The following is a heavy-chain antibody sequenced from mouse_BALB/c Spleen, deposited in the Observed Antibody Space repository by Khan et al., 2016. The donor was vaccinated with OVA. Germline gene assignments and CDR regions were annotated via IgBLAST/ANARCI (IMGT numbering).Heavy chain of an antibody. CDR1: GYTFTNYG. V-gene: IGHV9-3-1*01. Sequence: QIQLVQSGPELKKPGETVKLSCKASGYTFTNYGMNWVKQAPGKGLKWMVWLYTYTGEPTYDDDFKGRFAFSLETSASTAYLQFNNLKNEDTATYFCARGGSRAMDYWGQGTSVTVSS. D-gene: IGHD1-1*01. CDR2: LYTYTGEP. J-gene: IGHJ4*01. CDR3: ARGGSRAMDY.